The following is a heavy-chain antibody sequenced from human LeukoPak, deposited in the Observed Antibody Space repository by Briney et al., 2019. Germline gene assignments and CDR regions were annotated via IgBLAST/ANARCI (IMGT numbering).Heavy chain of an antibody. CDR1: GFTFSSYA. Sequence: GGSLRLSCAASGFTFSSYAMSWVRQAPGKGLEWVSAISGSGGSTYYADSVKGRFTISRDNSKNTLYLQMNSLRAEDTAVYYCAKRSGDYYGSGSPFYGMDVWGQGTTVTVSS. CDR3: AKRSGDYYGSGSPFYGMDV. CDR2: ISGSGGST. V-gene: IGHV3-23*01. D-gene: IGHD3-10*01. J-gene: IGHJ6*02.